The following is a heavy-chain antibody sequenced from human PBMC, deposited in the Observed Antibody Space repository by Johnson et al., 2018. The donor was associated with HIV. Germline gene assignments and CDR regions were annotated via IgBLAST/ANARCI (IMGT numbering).Heavy chain of an antibody. CDR2: ISYDGSNK. V-gene: IGHV3-30*03. J-gene: IGHJ3*02. CDR1: GFTFSSYG. CDR3: ASADVFDI. Sequence: QVQLVESGGGVVQPGRSLRLSCAASGFTFSSYGMHWVRQAPGKGLEWVAVISYDGSNKYYADSVKGRFTISRDNSKNSLYLQMNSLRVEDTAVYYCASADVFDIWGQGTVVTVSS.